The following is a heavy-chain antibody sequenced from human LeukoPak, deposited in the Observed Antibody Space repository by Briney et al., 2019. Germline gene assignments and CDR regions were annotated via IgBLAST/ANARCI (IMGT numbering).Heavy chain of an antibody. CDR1: GFTFSSYA. Sequence: GGSLRLSCAASGFTFSSYAMSWVRQAPGKGLEWVSAISGSGGSTYYADSVKGRFTISRDNSKNTLYLQMNSLRAEDTAVYYCARDPSMIRGVISPLFDYWGQGTLVTVSS. CDR3: ARDPSMIRGVISPLFDY. V-gene: IGHV3-23*01. J-gene: IGHJ4*02. D-gene: IGHD3-10*01. CDR2: ISGSGGST.